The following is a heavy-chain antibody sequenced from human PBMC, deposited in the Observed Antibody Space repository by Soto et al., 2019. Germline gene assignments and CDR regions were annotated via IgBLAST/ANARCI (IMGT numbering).Heavy chain of an antibody. CDR1: GFTFSSYA. J-gene: IGHJ4*02. CDR2: ISGSGGSQ. Sequence: EVQLLESGGGLVQPGGSLRLSCAASGFTFSSYAMSWVRQAPGQGQEWVSTISGSGGSQYYADSVQGRFTSSRDNSKNTQYLQMNSLRAEDTAVYYCAKEPEWETLDYWGQGTLVTVSS. D-gene: IGHD1-26*01. CDR3: AKEPEWETLDY. V-gene: IGHV3-23*01.